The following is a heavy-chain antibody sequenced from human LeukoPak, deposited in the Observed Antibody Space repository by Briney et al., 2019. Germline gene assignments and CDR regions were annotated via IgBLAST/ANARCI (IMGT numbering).Heavy chain of an antibody. Sequence: SETLSLTCTVSGGSISSGDYYWSWIRQPPGKGLEWIGYIYYSGSTYYNPSLKSRVTISVDTSKNQFSLKLSSVTAADTAVYYCARVPLPNDTHGYWGQGTLVTVSS. CDR3: ARVPLPNDTHGY. CDR1: GGSISSGDYY. J-gene: IGHJ4*02. CDR2: IYYSGST. D-gene: IGHD1-1*01. V-gene: IGHV4-30-4*01.